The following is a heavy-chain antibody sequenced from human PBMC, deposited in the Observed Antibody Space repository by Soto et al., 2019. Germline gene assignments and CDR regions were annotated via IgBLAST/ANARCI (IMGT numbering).Heavy chain of an antibody. CDR3: ARAGGRWGMAAHTKQYYFDY. J-gene: IGHJ4*02. D-gene: IGHD6-13*01. Sequence: QVQLVQSGAEVKKPGASVKVSCKASGYTFTGYYMHWVRQAPGQGLEWMGWINPNSGGTNYALKFQGRVDMTRDPSISTAYMELSRLSSDDTAVYYCARAGGRWGMAAHTKQYYFDYWGQGTLVTVSS. CDR2: INPNSGGT. CDR1: GYTFTGYY. V-gene: IGHV1-2*02.